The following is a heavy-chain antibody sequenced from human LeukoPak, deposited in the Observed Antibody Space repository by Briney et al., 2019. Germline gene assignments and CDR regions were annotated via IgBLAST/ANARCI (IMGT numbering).Heavy chain of an antibody. V-gene: IGHV1-46*01. CDR1: GYSFTNYY. CDR2: INPRDGST. CDR3: ATSTGYDALTGYQEDHYYFDY. J-gene: IGHJ4*02. D-gene: IGHD3-9*01. Sequence: GASVKVSCKASGYSFTNYYMHWVRQAPGQGLEWMGTINPRDGSTTYTQKFQGRVTVTRDTSTSTVYMDLSSLRSEDTAVYYCATSTGYDALTGYQEDHYYFDYWGQGTLVTVSS.